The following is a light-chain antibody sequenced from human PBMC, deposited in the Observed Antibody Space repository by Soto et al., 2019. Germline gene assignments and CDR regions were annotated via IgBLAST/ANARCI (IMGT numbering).Light chain of an antibody. V-gene: IGKV3-20*01. CDR2: GAS. J-gene: IGKJ2*01. CDR1: QSVSSSS. Sequence: EIVLTQSPGTLSLSPGERATLSCRASQSVSSSSLAWYQQKPGQAPRLLIYGASSRATGISDRVSGSGSGTDFSLTISRLEPEDFAVYYCLHYDNSPLYTFGQWTKLEIK. CDR3: LHYDNSPLYT.